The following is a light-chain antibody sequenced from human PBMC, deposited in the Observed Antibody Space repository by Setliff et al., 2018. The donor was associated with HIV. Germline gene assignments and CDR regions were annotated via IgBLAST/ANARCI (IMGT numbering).Light chain of an antibody. V-gene: IGLV2-11*01. CDR1: SSDVGGYNY. J-gene: IGLJ2*01. Sequence: QSVLTQPRSVSGSPGQSVTMSCTGTSSDVGGYNYVSWYQQHPGKAPQLMIYDVSKRPSGVPDRFSGSKSGNTAFLTISGLQGEDEADYYCCSYAGSYTVLFGGGTKVTVL. CDR3: CSYAGSYTVL. CDR2: DVS.